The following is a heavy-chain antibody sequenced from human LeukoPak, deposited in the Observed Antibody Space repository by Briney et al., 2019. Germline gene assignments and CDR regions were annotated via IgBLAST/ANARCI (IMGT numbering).Heavy chain of an antibody. Sequence: SETLSLTCTVSGGSISSYYWSWTRQPPGKGLEWIGYIYYSGSTNHNPSLKSRVTISVDTSKNQFSLKLSSVTAADTAVYYCARVGILTGLDYWGQGTLVTVSS. CDR3: ARVGILTGLDY. CDR2: IYYSGST. J-gene: IGHJ4*02. CDR1: GGSISSYY. D-gene: IGHD3-9*01. V-gene: IGHV4-59*01.